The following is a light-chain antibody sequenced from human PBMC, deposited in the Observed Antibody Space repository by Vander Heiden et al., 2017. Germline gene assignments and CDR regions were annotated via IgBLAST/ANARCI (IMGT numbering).Light chain of an antibody. CDR2: EVT. CDR3: SSYAGSNTAI. CDR1: SSDVGAYNY. V-gene: IGLV2-8*01. J-gene: IGLJ2*01. Sequence: QSALTQPPSASGSPAQSVTISCTGTSSDVGAYNYVSWYQQHPGKAPKVMIYEVTKRPSGVPDRFSGSKSGNTASLTVSGLQAEDEADYYCSSYAGSNTAIFGGGTKLTVL.